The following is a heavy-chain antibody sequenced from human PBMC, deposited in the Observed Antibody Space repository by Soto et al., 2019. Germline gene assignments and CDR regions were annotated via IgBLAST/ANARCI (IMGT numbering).Heavy chain of an antibody. D-gene: IGHD5-12*01. CDR2: INHIGST. Sequence: SETLYLTGAVYGGSFSGYYWSWMRQPPGKGLEWIGEINHIGSTNYNPSLKSRVTISVDTSKNQFSLKLSSVTAADTAVYYCARMKGYVYYYGMDVWGQGTTVTVSS. V-gene: IGHV4-34*01. CDR1: GGSFSGYY. CDR3: ARMKGYVYYYGMDV. J-gene: IGHJ6*02.